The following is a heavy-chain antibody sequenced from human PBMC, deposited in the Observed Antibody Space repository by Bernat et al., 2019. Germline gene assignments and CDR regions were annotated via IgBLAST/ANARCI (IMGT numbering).Heavy chain of an antibody. D-gene: IGHD3-10*01. Sequence: QVQLVESGGGVVQPGRSLRLSCAASGFTFSSYGMHWVRQAPGKGLGWVAVISYDGSNKYYADSVKGRFTISRDNSKNTLYLKMNSLRAEDTAVYYCAKQFGFYDHYYYYYMDVWGKGTTVTVSS. J-gene: IGHJ6*03. V-gene: IGHV3-30*18. CDR2: ISYDGSNK. CDR1: GFTFSSYG. CDR3: AKQFGFYDHYYYYYMDV.